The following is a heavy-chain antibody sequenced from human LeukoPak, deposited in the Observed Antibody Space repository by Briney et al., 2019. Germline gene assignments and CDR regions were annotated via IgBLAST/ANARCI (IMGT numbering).Heavy chain of an antibody. V-gene: IGHV3-48*04. Sequence: GGSLRLSCAASGFTFSSYSMNWVRRAPGKGLEWVSYIGSISSAIYYADSVKGRFTISRDNAKNSLYLQMNSLRAEDTAVYYCARHAPTSSAFDYWGQGTLVTVSS. J-gene: IGHJ4*02. CDR3: ARHAPTSSAFDY. D-gene: IGHD6-19*01. CDR2: IGSISSAI. CDR1: GFTFSSYS.